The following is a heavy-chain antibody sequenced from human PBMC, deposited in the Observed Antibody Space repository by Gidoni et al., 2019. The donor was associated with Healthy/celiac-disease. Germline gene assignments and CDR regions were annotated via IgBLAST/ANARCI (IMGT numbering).Heavy chain of an antibody. CDR3: ARQMVAYCGGDCSYFDY. J-gene: IGHJ4*02. D-gene: IGHD2-21*02. CDR2: IYYSGST. V-gene: IGHV4-59*08. Sequence: QVQLQESGPGLVKPSETLSLTCTVSGGSISSYYWSWIRQPPGTGLEWIGYIYYSGSTNYNPSLKSRVTISVDTSKNQFSLKLSSVTAADTAVYYCARQMVAYCGGDCSYFDYWGQGTLVTVSS. CDR1: GGSISSYY.